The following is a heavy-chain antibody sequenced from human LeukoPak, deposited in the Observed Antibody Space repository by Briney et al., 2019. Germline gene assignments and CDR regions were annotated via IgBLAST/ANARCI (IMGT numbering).Heavy chain of an antibody. Sequence: PGGSLRLSCAASGFTFSSYAMSWVRQAPGTGLELVSSISGSGDRTYYADSVKGRFTISRDNTKNTLFLQMNSLKAEDTALYYCAKDSVVIPAGWFDPWGQGTLVTVSS. D-gene: IGHD2/OR15-2a*01. V-gene: IGHV3-23*01. CDR1: GFTFSSYA. CDR2: ISGSGDRT. J-gene: IGHJ5*02. CDR3: AKDSVVIPAGWFDP.